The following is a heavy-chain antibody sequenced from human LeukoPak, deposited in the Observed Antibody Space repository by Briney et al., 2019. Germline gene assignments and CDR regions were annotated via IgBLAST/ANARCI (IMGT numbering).Heavy chain of an antibody. CDR1: GFTFSSHW. Sequence: GGSLRLSCAASGFTFSSHWMHWVRHTPGKGLVWVSRVSGDGSRKTYADFVRGRFTISRDNAKNTLYLQMNSLRVEDTAVYYCAKDGYGDYLPDYWGQGTLVTVSS. V-gene: IGHV3-74*01. D-gene: IGHD4-17*01. CDR3: AKDGYGDYLPDY. CDR2: VSGDGSRK. J-gene: IGHJ4*02.